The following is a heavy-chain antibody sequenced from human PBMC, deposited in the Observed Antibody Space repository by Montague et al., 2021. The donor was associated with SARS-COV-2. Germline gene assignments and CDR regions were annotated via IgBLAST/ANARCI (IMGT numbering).Heavy chain of an antibody. CDR3: ARGLNRWLQPPRWLGVYYFDY. V-gene: IGHV4-39*07. J-gene: IGHJ4*02. CDR2: IYYSGST. Sequence: SETLSLTCTVSGGPISSSSYYWCWLRQPPGKGLEWIGSIYYSGSTYYNPPLKSRVTISVDTSKNQFSLKLSSVTAADTAVYYCARGLNRWLQPPRWLGVYYFDYWDQGTLVTVSS. D-gene: IGHD5-24*01. CDR1: GGPISSSSYY.